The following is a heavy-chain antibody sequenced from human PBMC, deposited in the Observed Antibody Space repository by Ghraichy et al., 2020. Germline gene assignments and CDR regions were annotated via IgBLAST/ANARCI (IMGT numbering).Heavy chain of an antibody. D-gene: IGHD2-2*01. CDR2: INHSGST. V-gene: IGHV4-34*01. Sequence: SQTLSLTCAVYGGSFSGYYWSWIRQPPGKGLEWIGEINHSGSTNYNPSLKSRVTISVDTSKNQFSLKLSSVTAADTAVYYCARSGRRIVVVPAANRLIYFDYWGQGTLVTVSS. CDR3: ARSGRRIVVVPAANRLIYFDY. J-gene: IGHJ4*02. CDR1: GGSFSGYY.